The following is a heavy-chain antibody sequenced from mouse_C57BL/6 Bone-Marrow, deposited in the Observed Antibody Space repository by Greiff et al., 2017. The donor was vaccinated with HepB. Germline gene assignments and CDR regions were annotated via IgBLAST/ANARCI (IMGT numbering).Heavy chain of an antibody. Sequence: QVQLKQPGAELVRPGTSVKLSCKASGYTFTSYWMHWVKQRPGQGLEWIGVIDPSDSYTNYNQKFKGKATLTVDTSSSTAYMQLSSLTSEDSAVYYCARTPYYSNYGAMDYWGQGTSVTVSS. D-gene: IGHD2-5*01. J-gene: IGHJ4*01. CDR3: ARTPYYSNYGAMDY. CDR1: GYTFTSYW. CDR2: IDPSDSYT. V-gene: IGHV1-59*01.